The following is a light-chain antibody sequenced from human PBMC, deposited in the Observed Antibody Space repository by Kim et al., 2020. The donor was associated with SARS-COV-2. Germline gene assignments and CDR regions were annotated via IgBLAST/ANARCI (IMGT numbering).Light chain of an antibody. CDR3: QQRSNWPPAVT. J-gene: IGKJ3*01. V-gene: IGKV3-11*01. CDR1: QSVSSY. Sequence: PGERAPLSCRASQSVSSYLAWYQQKPGQAPRLLIYDASNRATGIPARFSGSGSRTDFTLTISSLEPEDFAVYYCQQRSNWPPAVTFGPGTKVDIK. CDR2: DAS.